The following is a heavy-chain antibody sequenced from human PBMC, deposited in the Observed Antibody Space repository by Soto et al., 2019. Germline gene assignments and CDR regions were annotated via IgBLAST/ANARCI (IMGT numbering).Heavy chain of an antibody. CDR2: ITSTGGTA. D-gene: IGHD2-2*01. J-gene: IGHJ6*02. V-gene: IGHV3-64D*06. Sequence: PGGSLRLSCSASGFAFSSYNMHWVRQAPGKGLERVSTITSTGGTAFYADSVKGRFTISRNNSKNTLYLQMSSLRAEDTAIYYCVKESSTHYYKYHGMDVWGQGTKVTVYS. CDR1: GFAFSSYN. CDR3: VKESSTHYYKYHGMDV.